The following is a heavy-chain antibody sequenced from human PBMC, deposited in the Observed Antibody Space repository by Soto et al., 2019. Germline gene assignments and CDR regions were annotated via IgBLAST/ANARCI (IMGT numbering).Heavy chain of an antibody. Sequence: ASVKVSCKTSGDGFNDYYIHWVRQAPGQGLEWMGWINPNGGGTKYAQKFQGRVTVTRDTSIRTVYMELSSLRSGDTAVYYCARESGGATATLDYYYFYMDVWGKGTTVTVSS. D-gene: IGHD5-12*01. CDR3: ARESGGATATLDYYYFYMDV. CDR2: INPNGGGT. J-gene: IGHJ6*03. CDR1: GDGFNDYY. V-gene: IGHV1-2*02.